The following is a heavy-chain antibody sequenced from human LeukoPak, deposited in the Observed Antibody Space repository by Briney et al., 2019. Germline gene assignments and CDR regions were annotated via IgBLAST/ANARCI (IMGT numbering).Heavy chain of an antibody. CDR1: GGSISSYY. Sequence: SETLSLTCTVSGGSISSYYWSWIRQPPGKGLEWIGYIYYSGSTNYNPSLKSRVTISVDTSKNQFSLKLSSVTAADTAVYYRARDSGDAFDIWGQGTMVTVSS. V-gene: IGHV4-59*01. CDR3: ARDSGDAFDI. CDR2: IYYSGST. J-gene: IGHJ3*02. D-gene: IGHD3-10*01.